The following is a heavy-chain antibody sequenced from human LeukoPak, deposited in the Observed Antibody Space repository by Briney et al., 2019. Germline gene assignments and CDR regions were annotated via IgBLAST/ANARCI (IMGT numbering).Heavy chain of an antibody. J-gene: IGHJ4*02. CDR3: ARQSITMFRRPNDLDY. CDR2: IYPGDSDT. CDR1: GYSFTSYW. Sequence: GESLKISCKGSGYSFTSYWIAWVRQMPGKGLEWMGIIYPGDSDTRYSPSFQGQVIMSAAKSISTAYLQWSSLKASDTAMYYCARQSITMFRRPNDLDYWGQGTLVTVSS. D-gene: IGHD3-10*01. V-gene: IGHV5-51*01.